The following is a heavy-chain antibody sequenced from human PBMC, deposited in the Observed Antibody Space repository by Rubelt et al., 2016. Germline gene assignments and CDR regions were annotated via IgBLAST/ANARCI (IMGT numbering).Heavy chain of an antibody. CDR2: ISAYNGNT. CDR3: ARDGVFSGCWYYFDY. V-gene: IGHV1-18*01. D-gene: IGHD6-19*01. CDR1: GYTFTSYG. Sequence: QVQLVQSGAEVKKPGASVKVSCKASGYTFTSYGISWVRQAPGQGLEWMGWISAYNGNTNYAQKLQGRVTMTTDTSTSTVYMERRGLRSDDTAVYYCARDGVFSGCWYYFDYWGQGTLVTVSS. J-gene: IGHJ4*02.